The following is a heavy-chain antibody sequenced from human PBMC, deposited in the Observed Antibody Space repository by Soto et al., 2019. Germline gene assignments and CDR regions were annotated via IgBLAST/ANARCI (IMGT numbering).Heavy chain of an antibody. CDR3: ASSGAPTYYDILTGYYNWFDP. CDR1: GGTFSSYA. CDR2: IIPIFGTA. D-gene: IGHD3-9*01. J-gene: IGHJ5*02. V-gene: IGHV1-69*13. Sequence: SVKVSCKASGGTFSSYAISWVRQAPGQGLEWMGGIIPIFGTANYAQKFQGRVTITADESTSTAYMELSSLRSEDTAVYYCASSGAPTYYDILTGYYNWFDPWGKGTLVTVSS.